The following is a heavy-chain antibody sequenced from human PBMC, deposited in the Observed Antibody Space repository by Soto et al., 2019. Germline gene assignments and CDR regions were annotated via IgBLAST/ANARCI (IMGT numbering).Heavy chain of an antibody. CDR1: GYTFTSYG. V-gene: IGHV1-18*01. CDR2: ISAYNGNT. Sequence: GASVKVSCKASGYTFTSYGISWVRQAPGQGLEWMGWISAYNGNTNYAQKLQGRVTMTTDTSTSTAYMELRSLRSDDTAVYYCARIRLFGVVIPYGMDVWGQGTTVTVSS. CDR3: ARIRLFGVVIPYGMDV. J-gene: IGHJ6*02. D-gene: IGHD3-3*01.